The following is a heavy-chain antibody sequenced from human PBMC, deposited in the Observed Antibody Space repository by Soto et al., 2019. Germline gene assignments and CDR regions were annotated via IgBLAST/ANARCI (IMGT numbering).Heavy chain of an antibody. CDR1: GFTFSDYY. V-gene: IGHV3-11*01. CDR2: ISSSGSTI. D-gene: IGHD5-12*01. J-gene: IGHJ6*02. Sequence: PAGSLRLSCAASGFTFSDYYMSWIRQAPGKGLEWVSYISSSGSTIYYADSVKGRFTISRDNAKNSLYLQMNSLRAEDTAVYYCASGVATGYYYYYGMDVWGQGTTVTVSS. CDR3: ASGVATGYYYYYGMDV.